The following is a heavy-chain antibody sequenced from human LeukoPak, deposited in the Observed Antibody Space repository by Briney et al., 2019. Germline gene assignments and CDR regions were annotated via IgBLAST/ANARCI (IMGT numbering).Heavy chain of an antibody. Sequence: PGGSLRLSCAASGFSFSSYAMSWVRQAPGKGLEWVSGISYIGGSTYYADSVKGRFTISRDNSKNTLYLQMNSLRAEDTAVYYCARDRYSGRANFDYWGQGTLVTVSS. CDR1: GFSFSSYA. V-gene: IGHV3-23*01. CDR3: ARDRYSGRANFDY. D-gene: IGHD1-26*01. J-gene: IGHJ4*02. CDR2: ISYIGGST.